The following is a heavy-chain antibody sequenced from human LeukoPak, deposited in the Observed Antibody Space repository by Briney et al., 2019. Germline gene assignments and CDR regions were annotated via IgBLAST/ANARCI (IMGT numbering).Heavy chain of an antibody. Sequence: GGCLRLSCAAPGFTFSSYSMNWVRQAPGKRLEWVSSISSSSSYIYYADSVKSRVTISRDNAKNSLYLEMNSRRAEDTAVYYCARDNNWNSGYFDYWGQGTLVTVSS. CDR3: ARDNNWNSGYFDY. J-gene: IGHJ4*02. CDR2: ISSSSSYI. D-gene: IGHD1-1*01. CDR1: GFTFSSYS. V-gene: IGHV3-21*01.